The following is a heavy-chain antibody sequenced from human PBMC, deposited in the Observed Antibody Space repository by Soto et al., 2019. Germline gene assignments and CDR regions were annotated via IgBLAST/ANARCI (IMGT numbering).Heavy chain of an antibody. D-gene: IGHD3-3*01. CDR2: ISSSGSTI. V-gene: IGHV3-48*03. J-gene: IGHJ6*04. Sequence: PGGSLRLSCAASGFTFSSYEMNWVRQAPGKGLEWVSYISSSGSTIYYADSVKGRFTISRDNAKNSLYLQMNSLRAEDTAVYYCARDRLGYDFWSGYYYYYGMAGAGKGDTVTVSS. CDR3: ARDRLGYDFWSGYYYYYGMAG. CDR1: GFTFSSYE.